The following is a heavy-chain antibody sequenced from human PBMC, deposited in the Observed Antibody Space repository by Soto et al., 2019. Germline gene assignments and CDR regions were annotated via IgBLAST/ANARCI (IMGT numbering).Heavy chain of an antibody. CDR2: IYYSRST. CDR3: ARANGYYDTSGYYYPFDY. CDR1: GGFISSNY. Sequence: SETLSLTCTVSGGFISSNYWSWIRQSTGKGLEWIGFIYYSRSTKYNPSLKSRVTMSVDTSKNQFSLKLNSVTAADTAVYYCARANGYYDTSGYYYPFDYWGQGTPVTVS. D-gene: IGHD3-22*01. V-gene: IGHV4-59*01. J-gene: IGHJ4*02.